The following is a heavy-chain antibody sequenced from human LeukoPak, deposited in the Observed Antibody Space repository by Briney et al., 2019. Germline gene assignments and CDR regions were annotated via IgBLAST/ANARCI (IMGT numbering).Heavy chain of an antibody. CDR3: ARAEVVPAAIPILDY. Sequence: SETLSLTCTVSGGSISSSSYYWGWIRQPPGKGLEWIGSIYYSGSTYYNPSLKSRVTISVDTSKNQFSLKLSSVTAADTAVYYCARAEVVPAAIPILDYWGQGTLVTVSS. CDR2: IYYSGST. V-gene: IGHV4-39*01. D-gene: IGHD2-2*02. CDR1: GGSISSSSYY. J-gene: IGHJ4*02.